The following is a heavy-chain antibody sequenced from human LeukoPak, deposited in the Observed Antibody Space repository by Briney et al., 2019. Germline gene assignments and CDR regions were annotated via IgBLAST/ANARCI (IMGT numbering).Heavy chain of an antibody. CDR2: ISAYNGNT. CDR1: GYTFTSYG. J-gene: IGHJ4*02. D-gene: IGHD5-18*01. Sequence: ASVTVSCKASGYTFTSYGINWVRQAPGQGLEWMGWISAYNGNTNYAQKLQGRVTMTTGTSTSTAYMELRSLRSDDTAVYYCARGLGYSYGSVVSPLVYWGQGTLVTVSS. CDR3: ARGLGYSYGSVVSPLVY. V-gene: IGHV1-18*01.